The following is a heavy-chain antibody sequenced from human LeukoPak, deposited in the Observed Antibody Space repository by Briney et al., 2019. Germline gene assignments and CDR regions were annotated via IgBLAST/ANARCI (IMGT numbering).Heavy chain of an antibody. V-gene: IGHV3-23*01. J-gene: IGHJ4*02. CDR3: AKHLVVVTASPFDY. D-gene: IGHD2-21*02. Sequence: GGPLRLSCAASGFTFSSYAMSWVRQAPGKGLEWVSTISGSGGSTYYADSVKGRFTISRDNSKNTLYLQMNSLRVEDTAVYYCAKHLVVVTASPFDYWGQGTLVTVSS. CDR2: ISGSGGST. CDR1: GFTFSSYA.